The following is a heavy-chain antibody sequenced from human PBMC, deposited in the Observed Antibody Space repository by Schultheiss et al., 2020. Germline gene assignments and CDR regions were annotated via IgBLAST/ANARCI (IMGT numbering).Heavy chain of an antibody. Sequence: SETLSLTCTVSGGSISSSSYYWSWIRQPPGKGLEWIGEINHSGSTNYNPSLKSRVTISVDTSKNQFSLKLSSVTAADTAVYYCARQGHSYSSSSLDYWGQGTLVTVSS. CDR3: ARQGHSYSSSSLDY. J-gene: IGHJ4*02. V-gene: IGHV4-39*01. CDR1: GGSISSSSYY. CDR2: INHSGST. D-gene: IGHD6-6*01.